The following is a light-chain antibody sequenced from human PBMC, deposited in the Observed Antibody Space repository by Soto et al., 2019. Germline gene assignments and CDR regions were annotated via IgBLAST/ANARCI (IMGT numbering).Light chain of an antibody. CDR3: QKRSTWPPWT. J-gene: IGKJ1*01. CDR2: DAS. Sequence: DIVMTQAPLSLSVSPGDGATLSCRASQNVKDHLAWYQQKPGQSPRLLIYDASNRATGIPDRFNGSGSGTDFTLTIARLEPEDFAVYYCQKRSTWPPWTFGLGTKVDIK. CDR1: QNVKDH. V-gene: IGKV3-11*01.